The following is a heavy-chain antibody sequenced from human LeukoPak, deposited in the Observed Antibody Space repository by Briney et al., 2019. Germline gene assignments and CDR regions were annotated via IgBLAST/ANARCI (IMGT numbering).Heavy chain of an antibody. J-gene: IGHJ5*02. V-gene: IGHV4-34*01. CDR1: GGSFSGYY. CDR2: INHSGST. Sequence: PSETLSLTGAVYGGSFSGYYWNWIHQPPGKGLEWIGEINHSGSTNYNPSLKSRVTISVDTSKNQFFLKLSSVTAADTAVYYCARRYGSGSAYNWFDPWDQGTLVTVSS. D-gene: IGHD3-10*01. CDR3: ARRYGSGSAYNWFDP.